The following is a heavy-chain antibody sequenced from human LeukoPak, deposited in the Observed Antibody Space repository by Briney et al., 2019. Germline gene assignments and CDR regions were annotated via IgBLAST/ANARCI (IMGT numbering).Heavy chain of an antibody. V-gene: IGHV1-2*02. Sequence: GASVKVSCKASGYTFTSYGISWVRQAPGQGLEWVGWMNPNSGGTNYAQMFQGRVTMTRDTSISTAYMELSRLRSDDTAVYYCAAVRSDFDYWGQGTLVTVSS. CDR1: GYTFTSYG. CDR3: AAVRSDFDY. J-gene: IGHJ4*02. CDR2: MNPNSGGT. D-gene: IGHD3-10*02.